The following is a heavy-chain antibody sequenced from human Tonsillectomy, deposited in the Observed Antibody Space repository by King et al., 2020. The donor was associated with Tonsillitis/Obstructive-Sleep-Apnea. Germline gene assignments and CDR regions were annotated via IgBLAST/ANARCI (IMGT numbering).Heavy chain of an antibody. D-gene: IGHD3-3*01. Sequence: VQLVESGGGLVKPGGSLRLSCAASGFTFSNAWMNWVRQAPGKGLEWVGRIKSKTDGGTTDYAAPVKGRFTISRDDSKNTLYMQMNSLKTEYTAVYYCTTVYYDFWSGYRDYWGQGTLVTVSS. CDR1: GFTFSNAW. CDR3: TTVYYDFWSGYRDY. V-gene: IGHV3-15*07. CDR2: IKSKTDGGTT. J-gene: IGHJ4*02.